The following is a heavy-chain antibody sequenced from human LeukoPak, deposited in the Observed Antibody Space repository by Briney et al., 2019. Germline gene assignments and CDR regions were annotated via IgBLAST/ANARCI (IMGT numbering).Heavy chain of an antibody. Sequence: GGSLRLSCAASGFTFDDYAMHWVRQAPGKGLEWVSGISWNSGSIGYADSVKGRFTISRDNAKNTLYLQMNSLRAEDTAVYYCARGNYYGMDVWGQGTTVTVSS. V-gene: IGHV3-9*01. CDR2: ISWNSGSI. CDR1: GFTFDDYA. CDR3: ARGNYYGMDV. J-gene: IGHJ6*02.